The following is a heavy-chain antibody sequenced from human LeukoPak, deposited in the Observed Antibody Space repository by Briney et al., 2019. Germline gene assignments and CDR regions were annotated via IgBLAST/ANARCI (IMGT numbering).Heavy chain of an antibody. CDR1: GFTFSSYW. V-gene: IGHV3-7*03. Sequence: PGGALRLSCAASGFTFSSYWMIWLRQAPGKGLEWVANIKQDGREKYYVDSVKGRFTISRDNSKNTLYLQMNSLRAEDTGVYYCAKGGRVAGMGRFDYWGQGTLVTVSS. J-gene: IGHJ4*02. D-gene: IGHD6-19*01. CDR2: IKQDGREK. CDR3: AKGGRVAGMGRFDY.